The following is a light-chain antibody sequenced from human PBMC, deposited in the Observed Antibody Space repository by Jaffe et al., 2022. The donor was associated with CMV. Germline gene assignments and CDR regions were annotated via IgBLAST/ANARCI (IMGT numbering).Light chain of an antibody. CDR3: QQYGSSPWP. J-gene: IGKJ1*01. CDR2: SAS. Sequence: EIVLTQSPGTLSLSPGERATLSCRASQSVSSSYLAWYQQKPGQAPRLLIYSASSRAPGIPDRFSGSGSGTDFTLTISRLEPEDFAVYYCQQYGSSPWPFGQGTKVEIK. V-gene: IGKV3-20*01. CDR1: QSVSSSY.